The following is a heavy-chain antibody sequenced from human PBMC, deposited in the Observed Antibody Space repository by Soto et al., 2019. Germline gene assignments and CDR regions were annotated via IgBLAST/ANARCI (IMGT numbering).Heavy chain of an antibody. CDR2: IYYSGST. D-gene: IGHD2-2*01. V-gene: IGHV4-59*01. CDR3: ARGYAGNFAY. J-gene: IGHJ4*02. Sequence: PSETLSLTCTVSGGSISSYYWSWIRQPPGKGLEWIGYIYYSGSTSYNPSLRSRVTISVDTSKNQFSLKLSSVTAADTAVYYCARGYAGNFAYWGQGSLVTVSS. CDR1: GGSISSYY.